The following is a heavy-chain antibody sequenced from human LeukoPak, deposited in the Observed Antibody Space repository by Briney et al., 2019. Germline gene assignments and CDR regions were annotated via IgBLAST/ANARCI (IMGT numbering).Heavy chain of an antibody. D-gene: IGHD3-10*01. CDR2: IHYSGST. V-gene: IGHV4-59*08. CDR1: GGSISGYY. Sequence: SETLSLTCTVSGGSISGYYWSWIRQPPGKGLEWIGYIHYSGSTNYNPSLKSRVTISVDTSKNQFSLKLSSVTAADTAVYYCATTRFGERPFDPWGQGALVTVSS. J-gene: IGHJ5*02. CDR3: ATTRFGERPFDP.